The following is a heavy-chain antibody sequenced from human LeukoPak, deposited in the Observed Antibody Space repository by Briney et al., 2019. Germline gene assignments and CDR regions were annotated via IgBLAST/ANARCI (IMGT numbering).Heavy chain of an antibody. V-gene: IGHV3-23*01. CDR1: GFTFSTYA. Sequence: GGSLRLSCAASGFTFSTYAMSWVRQAPGKGLEGVSSIRGSDGSTYYADSVKGRFAISRDNSKNTLYLQMNSLRAEDTAVYYCAKDVYGDYGGLDYWGQGTLVTVAS. CDR2: IRGSDGST. D-gene: IGHD4-17*01. J-gene: IGHJ4*02. CDR3: AKDVYGDYGGLDY.